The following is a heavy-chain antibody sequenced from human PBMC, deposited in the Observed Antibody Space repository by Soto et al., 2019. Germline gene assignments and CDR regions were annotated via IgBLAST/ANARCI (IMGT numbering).Heavy chain of an antibody. J-gene: IGHJ3*02. CDR1: GYTFTSYG. CDR3: ASGLRYFDWLDAFDI. V-gene: IGHV1-18*01. CDR2: ISAYNGNT. Sequence: ASVKVSCKASGYTFTSYGISWVRQAPGQGLEWMGWISAYNGNTNYAQKLQGRVTMTTDTSTSTAYMELRSLRSDDTAVYYCASGLRYFDWLDAFDIWGQGTMVTVSS. D-gene: IGHD3-9*01.